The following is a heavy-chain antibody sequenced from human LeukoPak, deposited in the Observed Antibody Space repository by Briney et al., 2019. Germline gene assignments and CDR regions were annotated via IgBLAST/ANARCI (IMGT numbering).Heavy chain of an antibody. D-gene: IGHD6-13*01. CDR1: GFTFSSYA. CDR2: ISGSGGST. Sequence: GGSLRLSCAASGFTFSSYAMSWVRQAPGKGLEWVSAISGSGGSTYYADSVKGRFTTSRDNSKNTLYLQMNSLRAEDTAVYYCAKDLRGSSSRYWYFDLWGRGTLVTVSS. CDR3: AKDLRGSSSRYWYFDL. V-gene: IGHV3-23*01. J-gene: IGHJ2*01.